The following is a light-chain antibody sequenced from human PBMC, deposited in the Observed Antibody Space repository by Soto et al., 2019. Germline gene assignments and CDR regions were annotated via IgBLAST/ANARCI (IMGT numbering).Light chain of an antibody. J-gene: IGLJ1*01. CDR1: SSDVGGYNY. CDR3: NSYTTSNTRQIV. CDR2: DVS. V-gene: IGLV2-14*01. Sequence: QSVLTQPASVSGSPGQSITISCTGTSSDVGGYNYVSWYQQHQGKAPKFMIYDVSNRPSGVSTRFSGSKSGNTASLTISGLQAEDEADYYCNSYTTSNTRQIVFGTGTKLTVL.